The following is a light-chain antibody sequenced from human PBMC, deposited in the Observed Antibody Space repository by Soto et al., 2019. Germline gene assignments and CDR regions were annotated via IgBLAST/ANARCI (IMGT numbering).Light chain of an antibody. J-gene: IGKJ1*01. CDR3: QQYDSSPRT. CDR2: GAF. CDR1: QSISSTH. V-gene: IGKV3-20*01. Sequence: EIVLTQSPGTLSLSPGERATLSCRASQSISSTHLAWYQQKPGQAPRLLIYGAFSRASGIPERISGSGSGTDYSLTISRLEPEDFALYYCQQYDSSPRTFGQGTKVEIK.